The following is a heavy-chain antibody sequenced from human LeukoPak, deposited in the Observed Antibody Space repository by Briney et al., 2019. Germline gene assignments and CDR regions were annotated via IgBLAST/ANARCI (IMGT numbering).Heavy chain of an antibody. D-gene: IGHD3-10*01. Sequence: GGSLRLSCAASGFTFSSYGMHWVRQAPGKGLEWVSAISGSGGSTYYADSVKGRFTISRDNSKNTLYLQMNSLRAEDTAVYYCAKDVTMVRGVITSRPLSYDYWGQGTLVTVSS. V-gene: IGHV3-23*01. CDR2: ISGSGGST. CDR1: GFTFSSYG. J-gene: IGHJ4*02. CDR3: AKDVTMVRGVITSRPLSYDY.